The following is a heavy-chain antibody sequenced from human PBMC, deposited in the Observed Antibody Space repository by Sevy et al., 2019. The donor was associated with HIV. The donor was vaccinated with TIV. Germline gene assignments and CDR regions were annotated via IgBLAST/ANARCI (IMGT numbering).Heavy chain of an antibody. CDR1: GYTFTGYY. V-gene: IGHV1-2*02. CDR2: INPNSGGT. CDR3: TRDPSGFSGSDLAY. D-gene: IGHD3-22*01. J-gene: IGHJ4*02. Sequence: ASVKVSCKASGYTFTGYYMHWVRQAPGLGLEWMGWINPNSGGTKYAQKFQGRVTMTRDTSISTAYMELSRLKSDDTAVYYCTRDPSGFSGSDLAYWGQGTLVTVSS.